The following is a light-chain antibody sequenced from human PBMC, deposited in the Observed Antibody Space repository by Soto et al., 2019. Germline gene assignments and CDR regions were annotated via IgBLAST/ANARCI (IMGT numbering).Light chain of an antibody. CDR1: QSISSY. CDR2: AAS. J-gene: IGKJ1*01. CDR3: QQSYSTPRT. Sequence: DIQMTQSPSSLSASVGDRVTITCRASQSISSYLNWYQQKPGKAPKLLIYAASSLQSGVPSRFSGSGSGTDFTLTIRSLQPEDFATYYCQQSYSTPRTFGQGTKV. V-gene: IGKV1-39*01.